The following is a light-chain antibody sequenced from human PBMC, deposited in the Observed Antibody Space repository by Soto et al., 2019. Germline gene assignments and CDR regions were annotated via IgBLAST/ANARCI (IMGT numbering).Light chain of an antibody. CDR3: QQYGSSLWT. CDR2: GAS. J-gene: IGKJ1*01. V-gene: IGKV3-20*01. Sequence: EIVLTQSPGTLSLSPGERATLSCRASQSVSSSYLSWYQQKPGQGPRLLIYGASTRATGIPDRFSGRGSGTDFILTISRLEPEDFAVYYCQQYGSSLWTFGQGTKVEIK. CDR1: QSVSSSY.